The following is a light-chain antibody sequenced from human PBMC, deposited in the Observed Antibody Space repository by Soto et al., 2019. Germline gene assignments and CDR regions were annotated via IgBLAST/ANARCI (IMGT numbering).Light chain of an antibody. CDR1: RGITSY. V-gene: IGKV1-12*01. CDR2: ATS. Sequence: DIQMTQSPSSVSASVGDRVTITCRASRGITSYLAWYQQRPGKAPNLLFYATSTLQSGVPSRFSGSGSGTLFTLTISSLQPEDSATYYCQQANSVPLTFGGGTKVEI. J-gene: IGKJ4*01. CDR3: QQANSVPLT.